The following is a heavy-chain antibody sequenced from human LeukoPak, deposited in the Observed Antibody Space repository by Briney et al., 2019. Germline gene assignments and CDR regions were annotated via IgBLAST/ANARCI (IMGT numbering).Heavy chain of an antibody. CDR3: ARVLRYCSGGSCYSGGLGYMDV. CDR1: GFIFSTYT. Sequence: PGGSLRLSCAGSGFIFSTYTMNWVRQAPGKGLEWVSSISRSGSTKYYADSVKGRFTISRDNAKNSLFLQMNSLRAEDTAVYYCARVLRYCSGGSCYSGGLGYMDVWGKGTTVTISS. J-gene: IGHJ6*03. V-gene: IGHV3-48*04. D-gene: IGHD2-15*01. CDR2: ISRSGSTK.